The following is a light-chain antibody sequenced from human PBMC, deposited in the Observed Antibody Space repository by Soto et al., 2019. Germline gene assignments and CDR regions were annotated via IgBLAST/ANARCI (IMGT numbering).Light chain of an antibody. J-gene: IGKJ1*01. Sequence: EIVLTQSPGTLSLSPGERATLSCRASQSVSSSYLAWYQQKPGQAPRLLIYGASSRATGIPDRFSGSGSGTDFTLTISRLEPEDFAVYYCQQYSSSPVTFGQGTKVDSK. V-gene: IGKV3-20*01. CDR3: QQYSSSPVT. CDR2: GAS. CDR1: QSVSSSY.